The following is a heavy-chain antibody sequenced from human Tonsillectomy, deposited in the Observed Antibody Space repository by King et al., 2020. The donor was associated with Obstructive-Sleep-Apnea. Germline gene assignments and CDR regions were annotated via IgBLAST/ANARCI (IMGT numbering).Heavy chain of an antibody. CDR3: ASSRGSGAYYYYYGMDV. CDR1: GGSISSGGYY. Sequence: VQLQESGPGLVKPSQTLSLTCTVSGGSISSGGYYWSWIRQHPGKGLEWIGYIYYSGSTYYNPSLKGRVTISVDTSKNQFSLKLSSVTAADTAVYYCASSRGSGAYYYYYGMDVWGQGTTVTVSS. J-gene: IGHJ6*02. D-gene: IGHD1-26*01. CDR2: IYYSGST. V-gene: IGHV4-31*03.